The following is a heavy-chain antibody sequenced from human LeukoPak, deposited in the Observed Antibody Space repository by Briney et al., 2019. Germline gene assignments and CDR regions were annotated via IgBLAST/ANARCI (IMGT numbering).Heavy chain of an antibody. CDR3: ARGRYSSSWKDH. J-gene: IGHJ4*02. CDR1: GFTFRDYA. D-gene: IGHD6-13*01. Sequence: GGSLRLSCSASGFTFRDYAIHWVRQAPGKGLEWVALIGSDGNKKYYADSVKGRFTISRDNSNNTLYLQMNSLRAEDTAVYYCARGRYSSSWKDHWGQGTLVTVSS. V-gene: IGHV3-33*08. CDR2: IGSDGNKK.